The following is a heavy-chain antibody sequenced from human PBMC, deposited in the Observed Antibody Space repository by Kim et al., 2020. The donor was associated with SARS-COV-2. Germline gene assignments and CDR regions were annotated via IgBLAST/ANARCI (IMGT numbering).Heavy chain of an antibody. J-gene: IGHJ5*02. Sequence: NPSLKSRVTISVDTSKNQFSLKLSSVTAADTAVYYCARGQSPASPTGLDPWGQGTLVTVSS. V-gene: IGHV4-31*02. CDR3: ARGQSPASPTGLDP. D-gene: IGHD1-1*01.